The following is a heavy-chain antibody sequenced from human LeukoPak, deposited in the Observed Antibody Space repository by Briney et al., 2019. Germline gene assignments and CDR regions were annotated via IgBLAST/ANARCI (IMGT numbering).Heavy chain of an antibody. CDR1: GYTFTSYY. CDR3: AREYYDFWSGYSNWFDP. D-gene: IGHD3-3*01. Sequence: GASVKVSCKASGYTFTSYYMHWVRQAPGQGLEWMGIINPSGGSTSYAQKFQGRVTMTRDTSTSTVYMELSSLRSEDTAVYYCAREYYDFWSGYSNWFDPWGQGTLVTVSS. V-gene: IGHV1-46*01. CDR2: INPSGGST. J-gene: IGHJ5*02.